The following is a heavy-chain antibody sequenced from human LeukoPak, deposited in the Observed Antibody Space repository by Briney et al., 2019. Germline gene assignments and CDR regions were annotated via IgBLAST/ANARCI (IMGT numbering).Heavy chain of an antibody. CDR3: ARPLQPYCSGGSCYSNWFDP. CDR2: ISYDGSNK. D-gene: IGHD2-15*01. CDR1: GFTFSSYA. J-gene: IGHJ5*02. Sequence: PGRSLRLSCAASGFTFSSYAMHWVRQAPGKGLEWVAVISYDGSNKYYADSVQGRFTISRDNSKNTLYLQMNSLRAEDTAVYYCARPLQPYCSGGSCYSNWFDPWGQGTLVTVSS. V-gene: IGHV3-30-3*01.